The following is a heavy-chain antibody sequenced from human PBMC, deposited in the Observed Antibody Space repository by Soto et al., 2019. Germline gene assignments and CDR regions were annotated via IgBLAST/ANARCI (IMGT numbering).Heavy chain of an antibody. J-gene: IGHJ3*02. D-gene: IGHD2-8*02. V-gene: IGHV1-46*01. CDR2: IFPNGDRT. CDR3: AREAPSTGAFDI. CDR1: GYIFPNFY. Sequence: QVQLGQSGAELKKPGASVKISCKSSGYIFPNFYLHWVRQAPGQGLEWMGVIFPNGDRTSYAQSFQGRVTMTRDTSTSTDQMELSSLTCEDTAVYFCAREAPSTGAFDIWGQGTMVTVSS.